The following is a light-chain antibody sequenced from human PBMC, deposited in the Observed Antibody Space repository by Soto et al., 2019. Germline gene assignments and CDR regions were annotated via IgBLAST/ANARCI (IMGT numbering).Light chain of an antibody. J-gene: IGKJ5*01. CDR2: KVS. CDR1: QSLVYSDGIAY. CDR3: MQATHWPIT. Sequence: EDVMTQSPLSLPVTLGQPASISCRSNQSLVYSDGIAYFSWFQQRPGRSPRRLIYKVSNRDSGVPARFSGSGSGTDFALKISRVEADDVGVYYCMQATHWPITFGQGTRLEIK. V-gene: IGKV2-30*01.